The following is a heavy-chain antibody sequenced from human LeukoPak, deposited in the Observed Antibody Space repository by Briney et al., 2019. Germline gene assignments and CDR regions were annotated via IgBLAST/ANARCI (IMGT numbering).Heavy chain of an antibody. D-gene: IGHD3-10*01. J-gene: IGHJ6*02. V-gene: IGHV4-59*01. CDR2: IYYSGST. CDR1: GGSISSYY. Sequence: SETLSLTCTVSGGSISSYYWSWIRQPPGKGLEWIGYIYYSGSTNYNPSLKSRVTISVDTSKNQFSLKLSSVTAADTAGYYCARDRAKARWQGPTSGGMDVWGQGTTVTVSS. CDR3: ARDRAKARWQGPTSGGMDV.